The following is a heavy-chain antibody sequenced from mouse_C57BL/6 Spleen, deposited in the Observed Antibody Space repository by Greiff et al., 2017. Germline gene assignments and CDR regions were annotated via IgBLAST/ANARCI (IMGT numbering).Heavy chain of an antibody. CDR1: GFTFSSYA. J-gene: IGHJ4*01. CDR3: ARDYDYDAMDY. CDR2: ISDGGSYT. Sequence: EVQLVESGGGLVKPGGSLQLSCAASGFTFSSYAMSWVRQTPEKRLEWVATISDGGSYTYYPDNVKGRFTISRDNAKNNLYLQMSHLKSEDTAMYYCARDYDYDAMDYWGQGASVTVSS. V-gene: IGHV5-4*01. D-gene: IGHD1-1*02.